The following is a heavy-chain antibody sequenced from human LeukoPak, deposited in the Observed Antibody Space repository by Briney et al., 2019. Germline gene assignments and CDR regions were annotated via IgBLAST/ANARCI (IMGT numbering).Heavy chain of an antibody. CDR1: GYTFTSYY. V-gene: IGHV1-46*01. D-gene: IGHD4-17*01. Sequence: ASVKVSCKTSGYTFTSYYIHWVRQGPGQGLEWMGIINPSGGSTSYAQKFQGRVTMTRDTSTSTVYMYLSSLRSEDTAVYYCARDSLYGVVDYWGQGTLVTVSS. CDR3: ARDSLYGVVDY. J-gene: IGHJ4*02. CDR2: INPSGGST.